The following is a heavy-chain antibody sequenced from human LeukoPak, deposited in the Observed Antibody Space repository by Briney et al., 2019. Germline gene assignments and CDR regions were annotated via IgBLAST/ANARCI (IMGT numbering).Heavy chain of an antibody. D-gene: IGHD3-3*01. CDR3: PKVAMTIVGVLIFTPYYFDS. CDR2: IPRGGRNI. Sequence: GGSLRLSCAASGFTFSSYAMSWVRQAPGKGLEWVSVIPRGGRNINYADSVRGRFNISRDDASNTLYLHMNSLRAEDTAVYFCPKVAMTIVGVLIFTPYYFDSWGQGAQVTVSS. V-gene: IGHV3-23*03. J-gene: IGHJ4*02. CDR1: GFTFSSYA.